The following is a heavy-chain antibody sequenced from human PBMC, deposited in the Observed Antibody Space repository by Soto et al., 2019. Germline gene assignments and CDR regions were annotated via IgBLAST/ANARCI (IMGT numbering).Heavy chain of an antibody. CDR3: ARGIGAWLGVAYCYGMDV. J-gene: IGHJ6*02. D-gene: IGHD3-10*01. V-gene: IGHV1-18*01. Sequence: QVQLVQSGAEVKKPGASVKVSCKASGYTFTSYGISWVRQAPGQGLEWMGWISPYNGNTNYAQKHQGRVTMTKDTATSTAYVELRSLRSDDTAVYYCARGIGAWLGVAYCYGMDVWGQGTTGSVSS. CDR2: ISPYNGNT. CDR1: GYTFTSYG.